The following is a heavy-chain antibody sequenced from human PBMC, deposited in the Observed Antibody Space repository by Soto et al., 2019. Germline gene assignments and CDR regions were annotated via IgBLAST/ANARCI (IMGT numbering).Heavy chain of an antibody. J-gene: IGHJ5*02. CDR3: AKARLGYCSSTSCNWFDP. V-gene: IGHV3-23*01. Sequence: EVQLLESGGGLVQPGGSLRLSCAASGFTFSSYAMSWVRQAPGKGLEWVSAISGSGGSTYYADSVKGWFTISRDNSKNTLYLQMNSLRAEDTAVYYCAKARLGYCSSTSCNWFDPWGQGTLVTVSS. D-gene: IGHD2-2*01. CDR2: ISGSGGST. CDR1: GFTFSSYA.